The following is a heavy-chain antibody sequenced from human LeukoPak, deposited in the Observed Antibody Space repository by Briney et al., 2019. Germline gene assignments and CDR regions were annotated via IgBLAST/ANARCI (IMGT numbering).Heavy chain of an antibody. CDR1: GYSFTSYW. CDR3: ARFPPNYYDSSGYPGYIDY. D-gene: IGHD3-22*01. J-gene: IGHJ4*02. Sequence: GESLKISCKGSGYSFTSYWIGWVRQMPGKGLEWMGIIYPGDSDTRYSPSFQGQVTISADKSISTAYLQWSSLKASDTAMYYCARFPPNYYDSSGYPGYIDYWGQGTLVTVSS. CDR2: IYPGDSDT. V-gene: IGHV5-51*01.